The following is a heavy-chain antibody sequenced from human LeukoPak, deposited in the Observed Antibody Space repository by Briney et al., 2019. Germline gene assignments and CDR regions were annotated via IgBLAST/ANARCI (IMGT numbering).Heavy chain of an antibody. D-gene: IGHD4-17*01. Sequence: PSETLSLTCTVSGGSISSSSYYWGWIRQPPGKGLEWIGSIYYSGSTYYNPSLKSRVTISVDTSKNQFSLKLSSVTAADTAVYYCARGKYGDWNDAFDIWGQGTMVTVSS. CDR1: GGSISSSSYY. CDR3: ARGKYGDWNDAFDI. V-gene: IGHV4-39*01. CDR2: IYYSGST. J-gene: IGHJ3*02.